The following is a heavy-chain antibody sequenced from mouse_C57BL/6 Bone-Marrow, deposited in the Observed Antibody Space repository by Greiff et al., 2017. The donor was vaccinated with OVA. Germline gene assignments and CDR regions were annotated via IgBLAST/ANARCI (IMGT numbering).Heavy chain of an antibody. CDR1: GFTFSSYG. D-gene: IGHD2-2*01. V-gene: IGHV5-6*02. CDR3: AKQRGYDVGDY. CDR2: ISSGGSYT. J-gene: IGHJ2*01. Sequence: EVKLVESGGDLVRPGGSLKLSCAASGFTFSSYGMSWVRQTPDKRLEWVGTISSGGSYTYYPENVKGRVTISRDTAKNTLYRQMSSLKSEDTAMYYCAKQRGYDVGDYWGQGTTLTVSS.